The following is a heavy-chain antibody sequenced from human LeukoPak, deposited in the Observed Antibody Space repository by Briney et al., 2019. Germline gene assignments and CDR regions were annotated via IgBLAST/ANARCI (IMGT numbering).Heavy chain of an antibody. CDR2: IYPNSGNT. V-gene: IGHV1-8*01. Sequence: GSLRVSCKASGYSFTSYDIYWVRQGPGQGLWCGVYIYPNSGNTGSAQKFQGRATMTRNTSISTAYMELSSRRSEDPTVYYCARAERIAARSGYNWFD. CDR3: ARAERIAARSGYNWFD. CDR1: GYSFTSYD. D-gene: IGHD6-6*01. J-gene: IGHJ5*01.